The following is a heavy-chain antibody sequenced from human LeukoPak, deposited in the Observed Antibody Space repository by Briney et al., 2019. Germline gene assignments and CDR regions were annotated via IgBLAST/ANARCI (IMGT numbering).Heavy chain of an antibody. V-gene: IGHV3-11*01. CDR3: ARGHWGLDY. CDR1: GFSLSGHY. D-gene: IGHD7-27*01. Sequence: GGSLRLSCTAAGFSLSGHYMTWIRQAPGQGLEYLSYLSNTGSDIFHADSVKGRFSISRDNAKNSLFLQLNSLRAEDTAVYYCARGHWGLDYWGQGALVTVSS. CDR2: LSNTGSDI. J-gene: IGHJ4*02.